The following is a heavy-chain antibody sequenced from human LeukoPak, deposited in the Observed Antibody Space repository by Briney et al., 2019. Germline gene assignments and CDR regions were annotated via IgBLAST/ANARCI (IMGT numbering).Heavy chain of an antibody. CDR3: AGPGAETTYCYYMDV. V-gene: IGHV1-46*01. D-gene: IGHD1-14*01. CDR2: INPSGGST. CDR1: GYTFTSYY. Sequence: ASVKVSCKASGYTFTSYYMHWVRQAPGQGLEWMGIINPSGGSTSYAQKFQGRVTMTRDTSTSTVYMELSRLRSDDTAVYFCAGPGAETTYCYYMDVWGKGTTVSVSS. J-gene: IGHJ6*03.